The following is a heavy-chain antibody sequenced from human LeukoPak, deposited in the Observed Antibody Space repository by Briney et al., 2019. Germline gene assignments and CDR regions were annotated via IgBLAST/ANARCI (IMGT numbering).Heavy chain of an antibody. CDR3: ATSGGARRDSSGLLFDY. Sequence: ASVKVSCKASGYTFTSYYMHWVRQAPGQGLEWMGIINPSGGSTSYAQKFQGRVTMTEDTSTDTAYMELSSLRSEDTAVYYCATSGGARRDSSGLLFDYWGQGTLVTVSS. V-gene: IGHV1-46*01. J-gene: IGHJ4*02. D-gene: IGHD3-22*01. CDR1: GYTFTSYY. CDR2: INPSGGST.